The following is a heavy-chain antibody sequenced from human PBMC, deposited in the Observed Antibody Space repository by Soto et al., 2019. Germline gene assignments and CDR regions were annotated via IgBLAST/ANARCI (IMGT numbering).Heavy chain of an antibody. J-gene: IGHJ3*02. V-gene: IGHV1-3*01. D-gene: IGHD6-13*01. Sequence: ASVKVSCKASGYTFTSYAMHWVRQAPGQRLEWMGWINAGNGNTKYSQKFQGRVTMTRNTSVSTAYMELSSLRSEDTAVYYCARASSSWFNDAFDIWGQGTMVTVSS. CDR3: ARASSSWFNDAFDI. CDR1: GYTFTSYA. CDR2: INAGNGNT.